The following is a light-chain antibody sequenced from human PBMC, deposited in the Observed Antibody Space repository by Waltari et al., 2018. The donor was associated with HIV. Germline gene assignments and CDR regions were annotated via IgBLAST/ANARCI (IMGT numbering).Light chain of an antibody. J-gene: IGLJ2*01. V-gene: IGLV2-14*01. CDR2: EVS. Sequence: QSALTQPASVSGSPGPSITISCTGTSSDVGGYNYVSWYQQHPGKAPKLMIYEVSNRPSGGSNRVSGSKSGNTASLTISGLQAEDEADYYCSSYTSSSTVVFGGGTKLTVL. CDR1: SSDVGGYNY. CDR3: SSYTSSSTVV.